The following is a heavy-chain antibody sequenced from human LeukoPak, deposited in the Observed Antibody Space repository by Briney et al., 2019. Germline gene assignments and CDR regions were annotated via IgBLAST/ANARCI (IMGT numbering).Heavy chain of an antibody. CDR2: IWYDGSNK. Sequence: GGSLRLSCAASGFTFSSYGMHWVRQAPGKGLEWVAVIWYDGSNKYYADSVKGRFTISRDNSENTLYQQMNSLRAEDTAVYYCARGTPTMVTLIYWGQGTLVTVSS. J-gene: IGHJ4*02. V-gene: IGHV3-33*01. CDR1: GFTFSSYG. D-gene: IGHD5-18*01. CDR3: ARGTPTMVTLIY.